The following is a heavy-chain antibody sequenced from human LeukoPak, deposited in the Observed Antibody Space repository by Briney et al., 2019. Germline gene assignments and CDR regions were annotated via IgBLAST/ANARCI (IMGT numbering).Heavy chain of an antibody. CDR2: IRYDGSNK. J-gene: IGHJ4*02. Sequence: PGGSLRLSCAASGFTFSSYGMHWVRQAPGKGVEWVAFIRYDGSNKYYADSVKGRFTISRDNSKNTLYLQMNSLRAEDTAVYYCAKDGTGWPHKFIDYWGQGTLVTVSS. CDR3: AKDGTGWPHKFIDY. CDR1: GFTFSSYG. D-gene: IGHD6-19*01. V-gene: IGHV3-30*02.